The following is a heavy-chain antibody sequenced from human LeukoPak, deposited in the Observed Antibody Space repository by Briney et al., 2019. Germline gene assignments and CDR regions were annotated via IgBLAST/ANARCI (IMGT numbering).Heavy chain of an antibody. CDR3: AKGYSYELYWYFDL. D-gene: IGHD5-18*01. CDR1: GFTFDDYA. V-gene: IGHV3-9*01. CDR2: ISWNSGSI. J-gene: IGHJ2*01. Sequence: GGSLRLSCAASGFTFDDYAMHWVRQAPGKGLEWVSGISWNSGSIGYADSVKGRFTISRDNAKNSLYLQMNSLRAEDTALYYCAKGYSYELYWYFDLWGRGTLVTVSS.